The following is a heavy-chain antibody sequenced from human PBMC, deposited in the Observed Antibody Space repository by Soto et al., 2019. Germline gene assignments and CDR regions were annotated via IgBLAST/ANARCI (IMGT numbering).Heavy chain of an antibody. CDR3: ARDPGASSFDF. V-gene: IGHV1-18*01. CDR2: INTSNDNK. J-gene: IGHJ4*02. Sequence: QVHLVQSGAEVKNPGASVKVSCKASGYTFTNYGISWVRQAPGEGLEWVGWINTSNDNKLYAQKLQGRLTLTTDTSTGTAYMGLTTLSSDDTAVYACARDPGASSFDFWAQGTLVTVS. CDR1: GYTFTNYG.